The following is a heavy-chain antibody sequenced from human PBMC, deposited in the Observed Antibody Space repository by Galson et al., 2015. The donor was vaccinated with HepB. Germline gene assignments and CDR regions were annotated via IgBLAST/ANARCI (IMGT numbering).Heavy chain of an antibody. J-gene: IGHJ4*02. CDR2: ISAYNGNT. CDR1: GYTFTSYG. D-gene: IGHD3-22*01. Sequence: SVKVSCKASGYTFTSYGISWMRQAPGQGLEWMGWISAYNGNTNYAQKLQGRVTMTTDTSTSTAYMELRSLRSDDTAVYYCAREGYYDSSGFPRANLYYWGQGTLVTVSS. V-gene: IGHV1-18*01. CDR3: AREGYYDSSGFPRANLYY.